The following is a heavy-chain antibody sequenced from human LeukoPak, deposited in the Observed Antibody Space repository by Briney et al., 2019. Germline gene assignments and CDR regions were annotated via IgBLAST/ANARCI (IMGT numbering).Heavy chain of an antibody. CDR3: ARFSRGDYDTLTGFYRYYIDY. Sequence: PSETLSLTCTVSSGSMSPYYWSWIRQPPGKGLEWIGYIYYSGTTNYNPSLKSRVTISVDTSKNQFSLKLTSVTAADTAVYYCARFSRGDYDTLTGFYRYYIDYEGQGNLVTVSS. CDR1: SGSMSPYY. CDR2: IYYSGTT. D-gene: IGHD3-9*01. V-gene: IGHV4-59*08. J-gene: IGHJ4*02.